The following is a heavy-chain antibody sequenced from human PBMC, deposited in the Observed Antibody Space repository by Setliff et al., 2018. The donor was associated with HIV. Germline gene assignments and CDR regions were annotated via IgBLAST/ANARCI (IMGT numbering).Heavy chain of an antibody. CDR2: IYYTGST. CDR1: GASINSYF. D-gene: IGHD3-22*01. Sequence: SQTLSLTCTVSGASINSYFWSWVRQPPGKGPEWLGYIYYTGSTNYNPALESRITMSVDTSKNQFSLTLKSVTAADTAVYYCAGVNYYDASGLRDEYFQLWGQGTQVTVSS. J-gene: IGHJ1*01. V-gene: IGHV4-59*01. CDR3: AGVNYYDASGLRDEYFQL.